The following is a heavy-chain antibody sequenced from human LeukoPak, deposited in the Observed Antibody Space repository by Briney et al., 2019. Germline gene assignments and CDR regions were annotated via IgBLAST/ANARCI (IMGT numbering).Heavy chain of an antibody. CDR1: GFTVSSNY. CDR3: TRAVQLERRHAAFDI. CDR2: IYSGGST. V-gene: IGHV3-66*02. J-gene: IGHJ3*02. Sequence: GGSLRLSCAASGFTVSSNYMSWVRQAPGKGLEWVSVIYSGGSTYYADSVKGRFTISRDNSKNTLYLQMNSLRAEDTAVYYCTRAVQLERRHAAFDIWGQGTMVTVSS. D-gene: IGHD1-1*01.